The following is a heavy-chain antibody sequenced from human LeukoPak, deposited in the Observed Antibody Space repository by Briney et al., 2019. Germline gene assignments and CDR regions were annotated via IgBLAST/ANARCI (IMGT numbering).Heavy chain of an antibody. V-gene: IGHV3-23*01. Sequence: GGSLRLSCAVSGFTFTSYAMNWVRQAPGKGLEWVSTISGSGSSTYYVDSVKGRFTISRDNSTTTLYLQMNSLRAAATAEYYCAQASNGWYQRGSNYFDYWGQGTLVTVSS. CDR2: ISGSGSST. CDR1: GFTFTSYA. J-gene: IGHJ4*02. D-gene: IGHD6-19*01. CDR3: AQASNGWYQRGSNYFDY.